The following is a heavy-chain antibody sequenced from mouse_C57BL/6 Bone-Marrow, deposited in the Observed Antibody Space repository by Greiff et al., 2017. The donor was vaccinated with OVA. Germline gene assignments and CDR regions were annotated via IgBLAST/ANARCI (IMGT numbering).Heavy chain of an antibody. CDR1: GFTFSDFY. J-gene: IGHJ1*03. V-gene: IGHV7-1*01. CDR2: SRNKANDYTT. Sequence: EVKVVESGGGLVQSGRSLRLSCATSGFTFSDFYMEWVRQAPGKGLEWIAASRNKANDYTTEYSASVKGRFIVSRDTSQSILYLQMNALRAEDTAIYYCARDGGDVYVDVWGTGTTVTVSS. D-gene: IGHD3-3*01. CDR3: ARDGGDVYVDV.